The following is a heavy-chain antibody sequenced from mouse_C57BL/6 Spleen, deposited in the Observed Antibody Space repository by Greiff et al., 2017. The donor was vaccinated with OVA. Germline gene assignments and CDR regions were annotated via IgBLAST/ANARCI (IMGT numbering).Heavy chain of an antibody. CDR2: INPNNGGT. D-gene: IGHD2-3*01. V-gene: IGHV1-26*01. CDR1: GYTFTDYY. Sequence: VQLQQSGPELVKPGASVKISCKASGYTFTDYYMNWVKQSHGKSLEWIGDINPNNGGTSYNQKFKGKATLTVDKSSSTAYMELRSLTSEDSAVYYCARGRGMVFDYWGQGTTLTVSS. J-gene: IGHJ2*01. CDR3: ARGRGMVFDY.